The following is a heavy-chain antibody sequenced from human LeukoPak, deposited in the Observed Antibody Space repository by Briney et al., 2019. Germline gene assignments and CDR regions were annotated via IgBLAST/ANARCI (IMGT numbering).Heavy chain of an antibody. V-gene: IGHV3-23*01. Sequence: GGSLRLSCAASGFTFSSYAMSWVRQAPGKGLEWVSAISGSGGSTYYADSVKGRFTISRDNSKNTLYLQMNSLRAEDTAVYYCPKGSGSRCYSPCDYWGQGILVTVAS. J-gene: IGHJ4*02. CDR2: ISGSGGST. D-gene: IGHD2-15*01. CDR1: GFTFSSYA. CDR3: PKGSGSRCYSPCDY.